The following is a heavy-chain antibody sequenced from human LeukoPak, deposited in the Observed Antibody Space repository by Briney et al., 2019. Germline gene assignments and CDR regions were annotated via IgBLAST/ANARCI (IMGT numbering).Heavy chain of an antibody. J-gene: IGHJ4*02. Sequence: SETLSLTCTVSGGSISSYYWSWIRQPPGKGLEWIGYIYYSGSTNYNPSLKSRVTISVDTSKSQFSLKLSSVTAADTAVYYCARMKAVAGSYFDYWGQGTLVTVSS. CDR1: GGSISSYY. D-gene: IGHD6-19*01. CDR2: IYYSGST. V-gene: IGHV4-59*01. CDR3: ARMKAVAGSYFDY.